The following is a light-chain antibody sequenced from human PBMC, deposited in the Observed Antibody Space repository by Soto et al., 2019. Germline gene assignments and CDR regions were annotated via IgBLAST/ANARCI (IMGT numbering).Light chain of an antibody. J-gene: IGKJ1*01. Sequence: DIQMTQSPSSLSXXVXXXXNXXXRASQGIRNDLGWYQQKPGKAPKRLIYAASSLQSGVPSRFSGSGSGTEFTLTISSLQPEDFATYYCQQHNSYPWTFGQGTKVDIK. CDR2: AAS. V-gene: IGKV1-17*01. CDR1: QGIRND. CDR3: QQHNSYPWT.